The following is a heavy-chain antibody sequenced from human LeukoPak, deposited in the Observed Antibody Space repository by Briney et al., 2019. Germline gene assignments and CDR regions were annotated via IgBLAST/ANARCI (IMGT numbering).Heavy chain of an antibody. Sequence: SETLSLTCMFPGGSIVIYYWSWFRQPPGKGREWIGYIFYSGSTNYNPSLKSRVTISVDTSKNQFSLKVRSVTAADTAVYYCTRRDSTGYGYFDYWGQGTLVTVSS. D-gene: IGHD3-22*01. J-gene: IGHJ4*02. CDR3: TRRDSTGYGYFDY. V-gene: IGHV4-59*01. CDR1: GGSIVIYY. CDR2: IFYSGST.